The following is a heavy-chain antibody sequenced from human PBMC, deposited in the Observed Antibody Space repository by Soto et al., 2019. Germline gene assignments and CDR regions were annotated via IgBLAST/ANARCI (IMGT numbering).Heavy chain of an antibody. Sequence: QVQVVQSGAELKKPGSSVKVSCKASGDTFSGYPINWVRQAPGEGLEWMGRIIPVIGTTNDAQRFEGRVTFTADESTNTAYMELRGLLSGDTAVYYCARDGGFGELKYWGPGTLVNVSS. V-gene: IGHV1-69*18. CDR2: IIPVIGTT. CDR1: GDTFSGYP. CDR3: ARDGGFGELKY. J-gene: IGHJ4*02. D-gene: IGHD3-10*01.